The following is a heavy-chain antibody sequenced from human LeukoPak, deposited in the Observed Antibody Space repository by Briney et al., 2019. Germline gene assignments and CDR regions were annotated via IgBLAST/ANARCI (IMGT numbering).Heavy chain of an antibody. J-gene: IGHJ4*02. Sequence: GGSLRLSCAASGFTVSTYPMSWVRQAPGKGLEWVSAISGSGGATYYADSVKGRFTISRDNSKNTLYLQMNSLRAEDTAVYYCAKGRDLWFGEGGFDYWGQGTLVTVSS. CDR3: AKGRDLWFGEGGFDY. CDR2: ISGSGGAT. V-gene: IGHV3-23*01. D-gene: IGHD3-10*01. CDR1: GFTVSTYP.